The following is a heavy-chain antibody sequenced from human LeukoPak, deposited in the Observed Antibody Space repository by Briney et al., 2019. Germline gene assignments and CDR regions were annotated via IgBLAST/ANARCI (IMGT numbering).Heavy chain of an antibody. J-gene: IGHJ4*02. V-gene: IGHV4-4*02. CDR1: GGSISSSSSNC. CDR3: ARNGGNSDFDY. CDR2: IYRSGAT. D-gene: IGHD4-23*01. Sequence: SETLSLTCAVSGGSISSSSSNCWTWVRQPPGKGLEWIGEIYRSGATNYNPSLKSRVTMLLDKSKNQFSLNLNSVTAADTAVYYCARNGGNSDFDYWGQGTLVTVSS.